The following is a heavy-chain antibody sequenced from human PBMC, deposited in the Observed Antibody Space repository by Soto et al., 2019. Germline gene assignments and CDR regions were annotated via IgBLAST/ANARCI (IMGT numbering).Heavy chain of an antibody. CDR3: ARRSSGWYFDY. CDR1: GFTFSSYA. Sequence: EVQLLESGGGLVQPGGSLRLSCAASGFTFSSYAMNWVRQAPGKGLEWVSVISGSGDSTYYADSVKGRFTISRDNSKNTLYLQMNGLRAEDTAVYYCARRSSGWYFDYWCQGTLVTVSS. CDR2: ISGSGDST. D-gene: IGHD6-19*01. V-gene: IGHV3-23*01. J-gene: IGHJ4*02.